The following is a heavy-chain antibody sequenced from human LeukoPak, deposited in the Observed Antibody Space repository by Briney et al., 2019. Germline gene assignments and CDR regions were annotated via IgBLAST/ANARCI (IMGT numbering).Heavy chain of an antibody. J-gene: IGHJ4*02. CDR3: ARARVVDIVATASN. Sequence: ASVKVSCKASGYTFTGYYMHWVRQAPGQGLEWMGWINPNSGGTNHAQKFQGRVTMTRDTSISTAYMELSRLRSDDTAVYYCARARVVDIVATASNWGQGTLVTVSS. CDR1: GYTFTGYY. V-gene: IGHV1-2*02. CDR2: INPNSGGT. D-gene: IGHD5-12*01.